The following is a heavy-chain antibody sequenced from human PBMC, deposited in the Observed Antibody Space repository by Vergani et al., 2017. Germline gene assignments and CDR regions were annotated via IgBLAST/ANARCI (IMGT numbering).Heavy chain of an antibody. CDR1: GYTFTSYY. D-gene: IGHD4-17*01. J-gene: IGHJ6*03. V-gene: IGHV1-46*01. CDR3: ARDSSTATTYYYYYYMDV. CDR2: INPSGGST. Sequence: QVQLVQSGAEVKKPGASVKVSCKASGYTFTSYYMHWVRQAPGQGLEWMGIINPSGGSTSYAQKFQGRVTMTRDTSTSTVYMELSSLRSEDTAVYYCARDSSTATTYYYYYYMDVWGKGTTVTVSS.